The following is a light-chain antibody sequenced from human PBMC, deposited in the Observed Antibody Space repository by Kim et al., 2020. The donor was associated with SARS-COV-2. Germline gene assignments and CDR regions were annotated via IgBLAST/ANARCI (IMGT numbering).Light chain of an antibody. CDR2: QAS. V-gene: IGKV1-5*01. Sequence: ASVGDRVSITCRASQIIETYLAWYQQKPGKAPALLIYQASSLHIGVPSRFSGSGSGTEFTLTINSLQPDDFATYYYQHYIRFPYTFGQGTKVDIK. J-gene: IGKJ2*01. CDR3: QHYIRFPYT. CDR1: QIIETY.